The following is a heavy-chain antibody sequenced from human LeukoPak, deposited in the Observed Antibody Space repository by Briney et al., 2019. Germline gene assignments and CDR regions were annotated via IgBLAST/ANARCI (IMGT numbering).Heavy chain of an antibody. CDR1: GFIFSNSA. J-gene: IGHJ5*02. CDR3: VKFAPGFLSADWFDP. Sequence: GGSLRLSCAASGFIFSNSALSWVRLPPGQGLEWVAGIGGTNVPNTWYADSVKGRFTISSDNSKSTLYLQMRSLRVEDTALYYCVKFAPGFLSADWFDPWDQGTLVTVSS. V-gene: IGHV3-23*01. D-gene: IGHD3-16*02. CDR2: IGGTNVPNT.